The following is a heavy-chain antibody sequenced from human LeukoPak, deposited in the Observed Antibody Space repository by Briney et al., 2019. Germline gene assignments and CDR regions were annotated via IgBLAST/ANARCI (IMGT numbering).Heavy chain of an antibody. CDR1: GFTFSSYG. CDR2: IWYDGSNK. V-gene: IGHV3-33*06. CDR3: AKDASGGAGTTPEFDY. Sequence: GGSLRLSCAASGFTFSSYGMHRVRQAPGKGLEWVAVIWYDGSNKYYADSVKGRFTISRDNSKNTLYLQMNSLRAEDTAVYYCAKDASGGAGTTPEFDYWGQGTLVTVSS. D-gene: IGHD1-7*01. J-gene: IGHJ4*02.